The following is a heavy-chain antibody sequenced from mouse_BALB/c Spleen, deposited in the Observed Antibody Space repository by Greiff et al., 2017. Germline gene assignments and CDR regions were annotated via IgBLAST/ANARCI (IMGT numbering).Heavy chain of an antibody. J-gene: IGHJ3*01. CDR3: ARDPAIYYGNYGFAY. CDR1: GFTFSDYY. Sequence: EVMLVESGGGLVKPGGSLKLSCAASGFTFSDYYMYCVRQTPEKRLEWVATISDGGSYTYYPDSVKGRFTISRDNAKNNLYLQMSSLKSEDTAMYYCARDPAIYYGNYGFAYWGQGTLVTVSA. CDR2: ISDGGSYT. V-gene: IGHV5-4*02. D-gene: IGHD2-1*01.